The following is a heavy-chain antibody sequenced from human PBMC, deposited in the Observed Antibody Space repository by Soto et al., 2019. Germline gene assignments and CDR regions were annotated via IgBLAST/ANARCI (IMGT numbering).Heavy chain of an antibody. D-gene: IGHD1-26*01. V-gene: IGHV3-48*01. J-gene: IGHJ5*02. CDR1: GFTFSSFW. CDR3: AKNQGVELVPLATVDWFDP. Sequence: GGSLRLSCAASGFTFSSFWMHWVRQAPGKGLEWVSYISSTGRTIYYAGSVKGRFTISRDNSKSTVYLELNNLSAEDTAVYHCAKNQGVELVPLATVDWFDPWGQGSVVTVSS. CDR2: ISSTGRTI.